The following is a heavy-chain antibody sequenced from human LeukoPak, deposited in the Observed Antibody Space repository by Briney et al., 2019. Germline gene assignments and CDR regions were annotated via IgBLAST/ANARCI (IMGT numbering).Heavy chain of an antibody. CDR1: GGSFSGYY. CDR2: INHSGST. V-gene: IGHV4-34*01. CDR3: ARAARALSDY. D-gene: IGHD6-6*01. Sequence: SETLSLTCAVYGGSFSGYYWSWIRQPPGKGLEWIGEINHSGSTNYNPSLKSRVTISVDTSKNQFSLKLSSVTAADTAVYYCARAARALSDYWGQGTLVTVSS. J-gene: IGHJ4*02.